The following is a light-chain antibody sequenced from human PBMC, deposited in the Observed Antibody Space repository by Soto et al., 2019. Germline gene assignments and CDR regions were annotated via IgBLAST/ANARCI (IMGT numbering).Light chain of an antibody. J-gene: IGKJ5*01. CDR3: QQYGSSPPFT. CDR1: QSVSKSY. Sequence: EIVLTQSPGTLSLSPGARATLSCRASQSVSKSYLAWYQQKPGQAPRLLIYGASSRATAIPDRYSGSGSGTDFTPTISRLEPEDFAVYYCQQYGSSPPFTFGQATRLEIK. V-gene: IGKV3-20*01. CDR2: GAS.